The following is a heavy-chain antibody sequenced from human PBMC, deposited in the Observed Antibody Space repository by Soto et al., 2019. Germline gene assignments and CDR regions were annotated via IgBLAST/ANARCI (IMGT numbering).Heavy chain of an antibody. CDR1: GYTLTELS. CDR2: FDPEDGET. Sequence: ASVKVSCKVSGYTLTELSMHWVRQAPGKGLEWMGGFDPEDGETIYAQKFQGRVTMTEDTSTDTAYMELSSLRSEDTAVYYCATGPRYSSSWYKGAFDIWGQGTMVTVSS. V-gene: IGHV1-24*01. D-gene: IGHD6-13*01. J-gene: IGHJ3*02. CDR3: ATGPRYSSSWYKGAFDI.